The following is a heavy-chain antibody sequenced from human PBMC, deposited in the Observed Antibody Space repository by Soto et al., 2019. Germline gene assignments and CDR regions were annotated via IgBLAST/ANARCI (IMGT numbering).Heavy chain of an antibody. CDR2: ISYDGSNE. V-gene: IGHV3-30-3*01. J-gene: IGHJ4*02. CDR1: GLAFNTYS. D-gene: IGHD1-26*01. Sequence: XGSLRLTCAASGLAFNTYSMHWVRQAPGRGLEWVAVISYDGSNEFYADSVKGRFTISRDNSKNTLYLEMNSLRGEDTAVYYCAKVSPMGYLFDLWGQGNLVTV. CDR3: AKVSPMGYLFDL.